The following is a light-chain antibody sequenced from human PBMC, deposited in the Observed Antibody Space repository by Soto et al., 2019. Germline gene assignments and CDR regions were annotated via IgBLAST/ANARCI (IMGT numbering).Light chain of an antibody. J-gene: IGKJ4*01. CDR1: QSIGRW. CDR2: DAS. Sequence: DIQMTQSPYSLSASVGDRVTITCRASQSIGRWLAWYQQKPGKAPNLLIHDASNLQSGVPSRFTGSGSGTEFTLTSSSLQPDDVATYYCQQYNNWATFGGGTKVEIK. V-gene: IGKV1-5*01. CDR3: QQYNNWAT.